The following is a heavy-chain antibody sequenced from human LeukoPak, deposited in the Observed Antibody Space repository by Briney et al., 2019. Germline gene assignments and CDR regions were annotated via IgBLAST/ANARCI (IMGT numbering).Heavy chain of an antibody. Sequence: PSETLSLTCTVSGGSISSYYWSWIRQPPGKGLEWIGYIYYSGSTNYNPSLKSRVTISVDTSKNQFSLKLSSVTAADTAVYYCARSTATRMTSSGTTVDYWGQGTLVTVSS. CDR3: ARSTATRMTSSGTTVDY. D-gene: IGHD1-7*01. V-gene: IGHV4-59*08. CDR2: IYYSGST. CDR1: GGSISSYY. J-gene: IGHJ4*02.